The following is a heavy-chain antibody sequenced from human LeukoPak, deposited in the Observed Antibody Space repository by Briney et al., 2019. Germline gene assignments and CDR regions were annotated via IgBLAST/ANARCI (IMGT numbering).Heavy chain of an antibody. D-gene: IGHD5-12*01. V-gene: IGHV1-69*05. CDR2: IIPIFGTA. CDR3: ASPASYSGYEGHRHFDY. J-gene: IGHJ4*02. Sequence: SVKVSCKASGGTFSSYAISWVRQAPGQGLEWMGGIIPIFGTANYAQKFQGRVTITTDESTSTAYMELSSLRSEDTAVYYCASPASYSGYEGHRHFDYWGQGTLVTVSS. CDR1: GGTFSSYA.